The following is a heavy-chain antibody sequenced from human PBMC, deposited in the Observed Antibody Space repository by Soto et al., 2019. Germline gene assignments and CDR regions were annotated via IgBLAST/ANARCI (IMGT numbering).Heavy chain of an antibody. CDR3: ARDRGVSPPTSYYYGMDV. CDR2: IYSGGST. V-gene: IGHV3-53*02. Sequence: EVQLVETGGGLIQPGGSLRLSCAASGFTVSSNYMSWVRQAPGKGLEWVSVIYSGGSTYYADSVKGRFTISRDNSKNTLYLQMNSLRAEDTAVYYCARDRGVSPPTSYYYGMDVWGQGTTVTVSS. J-gene: IGHJ6*02. D-gene: IGHD3-10*01. CDR1: GFTVSSNY.